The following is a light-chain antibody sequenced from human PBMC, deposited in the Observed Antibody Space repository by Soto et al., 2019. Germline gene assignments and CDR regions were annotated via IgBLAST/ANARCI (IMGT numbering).Light chain of an antibody. V-gene: IGKV3-15*01. Sequence: EIVMTQSPATLSVSPGERATLSCRASQSVSSNLAWYQQKPGQAPRLLMYGASTRATGIPARFSGSGSGTEFTLTISSLQSEDFAVYYCQHYGSSVFTFGPGTKVDIK. CDR2: GAS. CDR3: QHYGSSVFT. CDR1: QSVSSN. J-gene: IGKJ3*01.